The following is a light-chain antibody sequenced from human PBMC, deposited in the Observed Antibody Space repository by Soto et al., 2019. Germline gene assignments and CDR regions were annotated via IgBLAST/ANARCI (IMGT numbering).Light chain of an antibody. Sequence: QSVLTQPASVSGSPGQSITISCTGTSSDVGGYNYISWYQQHPGKAPKFIIYDVRNRPSGVSNRFSGSRSGNTASLTISGLQAEDEADYYCSSYTSSNTVIFGGGTKVTFL. CDR1: SSDVGGYNY. V-gene: IGLV2-14*03. CDR2: DVR. J-gene: IGLJ2*01. CDR3: SSYTSSNTVI.